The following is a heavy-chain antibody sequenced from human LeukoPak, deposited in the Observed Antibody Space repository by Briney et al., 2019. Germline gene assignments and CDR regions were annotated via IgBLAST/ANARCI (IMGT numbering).Heavy chain of an antibody. CDR2: IHYSGNT. Sequence: SETLSLTCTVSGVSTSSSNYYWGWIRQPPGKGLEWIGGIHYSGNTYYNPSLKSRVTISVDTSKNQFSLKLSSVTAADTAVYYCARLGAGPTYYDFWSGYSSFYFDYWGQGTLVTVSS. CDR3: ARLGAGPTYYDFWSGYSSFYFDY. D-gene: IGHD3-3*01. CDR1: GVSTSSSNYY. J-gene: IGHJ4*02. V-gene: IGHV4-39*01.